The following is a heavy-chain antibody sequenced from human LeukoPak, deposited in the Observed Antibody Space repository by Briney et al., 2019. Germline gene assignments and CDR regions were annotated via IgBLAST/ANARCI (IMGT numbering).Heavy chain of an antibody. CDR2: INPNSGGT. CDR3: ARAGDGYNIGLGY. D-gene: IGHD5-24*01. Sequence: ASVKVSCKASGYTFTGYYMHWVRQAPGQGLEWMGWINPNSGGTNYAQKFQGRVTMTRDTSISTAYMELSRLRCDDTAVYYCARAGDGYNIGLGYWGQGTLVTVSS. V-gene: IGHV1-2*02. J-gene: IGHJ4*02. CDR1: GYTFTGYY.